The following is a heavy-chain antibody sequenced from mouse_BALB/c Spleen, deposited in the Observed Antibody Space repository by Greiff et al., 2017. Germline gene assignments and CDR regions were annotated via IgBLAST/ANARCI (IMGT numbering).Heavy chain of an antibody. CDR2: IRSKSNNYAT. Sequence: DAGGGLVQPKGSLKLSCAASGFTFNTYAMNWVRQAPGKGLEWVARIRSKSNNYATYYADSVKDRFTISRDDSQSMLYLQMNNLKTEDTAMYYCVRTGFDYWGQGTTLTVSS. CDR3: VRTGFDY. J-gene: IGHJ2*01. D-gene: IGHD4-1*01. CDR1: GFTFNTYA. V-gene: IGHV10-1*02.